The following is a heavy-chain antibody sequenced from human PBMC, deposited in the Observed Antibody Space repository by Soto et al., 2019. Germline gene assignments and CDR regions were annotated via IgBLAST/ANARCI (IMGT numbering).Heavy chain of an antibody. CDR1: GGTFSSYA. V-gene: IGHV1-69*06. D-gene: IGHD2-2*02. CDR3: ARARSYCSSTSCYTAAGYYYYGMDV. CDR2: IIPIFGTA. J-gene: IGHJ6*02. Sequence: SVKVSCKASGGTFSSYAISWVRQAPGQGLEWMGGIIPIFGTANYAQKFQGRVTITADKSTSTAYMELSILRSEDTAVYYCARARSYCSSTSCYTAAGYYYYGMDVWGQGTTVTV.